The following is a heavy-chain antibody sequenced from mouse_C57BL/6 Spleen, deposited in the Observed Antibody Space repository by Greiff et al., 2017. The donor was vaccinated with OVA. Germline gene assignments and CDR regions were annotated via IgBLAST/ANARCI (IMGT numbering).Heavy chain of an antibody. CDR3: ARGGNYYGSSSNWYFDV. CDR1: GYTFTTYP. CDR2: FHPYNDDT. V-gene: IGHV1-47*01. J-gene: IGHJ1*03. Sequence: VQVVESGAELVKPGASVKMSCKASGYTFTTYPIEWMKQTHGKSLEWIGNFHPYNDDTKYNEKFKGKATLTVEKSSSTVYLELSRLTSDDSAVYYCARGGNYYGSSSNWYFDVWGTGTTVTVSS. D-gene: IGHD1-1*01.